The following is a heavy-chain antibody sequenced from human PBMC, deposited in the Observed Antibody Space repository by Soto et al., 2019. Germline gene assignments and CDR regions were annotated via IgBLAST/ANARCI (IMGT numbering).Heavy chain of an antibody. CDR2: IIPIFGTA. CDR3: ARGFVDFYYYYGMDV. J-gene: IGHJ6*02. CDR1: GGTFSSYA. Sequence: ASVKVSCKASGGTFSSYAISWVRQAPGQGLEWMGGIIPIFGTANYAQKFQGRVTITADESTSTAYMELSSLRSEDTAVYYCARGFVDFYYYYGMDVWGQGTTVTVSS. V-gene: IGHV1-69*13. D-gene: IGHD2-21*01.